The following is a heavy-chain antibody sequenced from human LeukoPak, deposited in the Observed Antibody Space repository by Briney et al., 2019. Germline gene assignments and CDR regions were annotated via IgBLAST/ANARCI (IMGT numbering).Heavy chain of an antibody. CDR2: IYTSETT. CDR1: SDSISSGAYY. J-gene: IGHJ4*02. D-gene: IGHD4-17*01. CDR3: ARLSTVTTSFDY. Sequence: SETLSLTCTVSSDSISSGAYYWSWIRQPAGKGLEWIGRIYTSETTHYNPSLKSRVTMSVDTSKNQFSLKLSSVTAADTAVYYCARLSTVTTSFDYWGQGTLVTVSS. V-gene: IGHV4-61*02.